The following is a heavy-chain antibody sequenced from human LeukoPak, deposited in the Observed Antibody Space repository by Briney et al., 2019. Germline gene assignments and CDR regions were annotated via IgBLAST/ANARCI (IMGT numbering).Heavy chain of an antibody. J-gene: IGHJ6*03. CDR3: ARGWDLHAYSLYYYYYMDV. V-gene: IGHV1-2*02. Sequence: ASVKVSCKASGYTFTGYYMHWVRQAPGQGLEWMGWINPNSGGTSYAQKFQGRVTMTSDTSISTAYMELSRLRSDDTAVYYCARGWDLHAYSLYYYYYMDVWGKGTTVTVSS. CDR1: GYTFTGYY. D-gene: IGHD1-26*01. CDR2: INPNSGGT.